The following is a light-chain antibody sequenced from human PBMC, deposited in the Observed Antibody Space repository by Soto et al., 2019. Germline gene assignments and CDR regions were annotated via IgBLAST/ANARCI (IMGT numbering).Light chain of an antibody. CDR2: KAS. CDR1: QRINSW. V-gene: IGKV1-5*03. J-gene: IGKJ4*01. CDR3: QQYNSYPLT. Sequence: DIQLTQSPSALSASVGDRVTITCRASQRINSWLAWYQQKSGKAPKLLIYKASSLESGVPSRFSGSGSGTEFTLIISSLQPDDFANYYCQQYNSYPLTFGGGTKVEIK.